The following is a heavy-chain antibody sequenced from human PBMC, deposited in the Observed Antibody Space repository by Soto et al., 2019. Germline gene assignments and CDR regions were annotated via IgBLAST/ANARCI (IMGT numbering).Heavy chain of an antibody. J-gene: IGHJ4*02. CDR2: IIPIFGTA. CDR3: ARDSARYDGSVYLTSFDY. CDR1: GGTFSSYA. D-gene: IGHD6-25*01. Sequence: VASVKVSCKASGGTFSSYAISWVRQAPGQGLEWMGGIIPIFGTANYAQKFQGRVTITADESTSTAYMELSSLRSEDTAVYYCARDSARYDGSVYLTSFDYWGQGTLVTVSS. V-gene: IGHV1-69*13.